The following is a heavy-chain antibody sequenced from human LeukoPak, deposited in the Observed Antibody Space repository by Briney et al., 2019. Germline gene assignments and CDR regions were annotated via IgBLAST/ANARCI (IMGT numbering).Heavy chain of an antibody. D-gene: IGHD6-6*01. CDR1: GGSISTYY. Sequence: SETLSLTCIVSGGSISTYYWNWIRQPPGKGLEWIGYIYHSGSTNYNPSLQGRVTISVDTSKNQFPLNLNSVTAADTAVYYCARGGAARLHFQNWGQGTLVTVSS. J-gene: IGHJ1*01. CDR3: ARGGAARLHFQN. CDR2: IYHSGST. V-gene: IGHV4-59*01.